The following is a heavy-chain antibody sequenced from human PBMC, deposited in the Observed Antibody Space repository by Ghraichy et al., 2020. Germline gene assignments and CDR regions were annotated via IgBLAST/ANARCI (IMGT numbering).Heavy chain of an antibody. V-gene: IGHV3-49*03. J-gene: IGHJ2*01. CDR3: TREPTYYYDSSGYRPYPPNWYFDL. D-gene: IGHD3-22*01. CDR1: GFTFGDYA. CDR2: IRSKAYGGTT. Sequence: GGSLRLSCTASGFTFGDYAMSWFRQAPGKGLEWVGFIRSKAYGGTTEYAASVKGRFTISRDDSKSIAYLQMNSLKTEDTAVYYCTREPTYYYDSSGYRPYPPNWYFDLWGRGTLVTVSS.